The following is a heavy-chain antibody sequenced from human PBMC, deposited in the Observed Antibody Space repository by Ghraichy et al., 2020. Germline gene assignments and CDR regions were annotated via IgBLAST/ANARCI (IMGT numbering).Heavy chain of an antibody. Sequence: SETLSLTCAVSGGSISSGGYSWSWIRQPPGKGLEWIGYIYHSGSTYYNPSLKSRVTISVDRSKNQFSLKLSSVTAADTAVYYCASVNGGGYTGDVEYSQHWGQGTLVTVSS. CDR1: GGSISSGGYS. CDR2: IYHSGST. V-gene: IGHV4-30-2*01. CDR3: ASVNGGGYTGDVEYSQH. D-gene: IGHD5-18*01. J-gene: IGHJ1*01.